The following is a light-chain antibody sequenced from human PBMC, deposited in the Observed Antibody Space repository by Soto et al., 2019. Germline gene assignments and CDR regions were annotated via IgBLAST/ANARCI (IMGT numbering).Light chain of an antibody. CDR1: NIGSKS. CDR3: QVWDSSSDAV. J-gene: IGLJ7*01. V-gene: IGLV3-21*04. Sequence: SYELTQPPSVSVAPGKTASITCGGNNIGSKSVHWYQQKPGQAPILVIYYDSDRPSGIPERFSGSNSGNTATLTISRVEAEDEADYYRQVWDSSSDAVFGGGTQLTVL. CDR2: YDS.